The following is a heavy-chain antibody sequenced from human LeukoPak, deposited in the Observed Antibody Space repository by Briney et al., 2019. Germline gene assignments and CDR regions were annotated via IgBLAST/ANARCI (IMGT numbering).Heavy chain of an antibody. CDR3: VTDFVQGYFGS. J-gene: IGHJ4*02. CDR2: IKSRDVGATT. V-gene: IGHV3-15*01. CDR1: GFTFTSVW. Sequence: GGSLRLSCAASGFTFTSVWMTWVRQAPGKGLEWVGRIKSRDVGATTDYAAPVKGRFTISRDDSKTSVYLQMDSLKTEDTAAYFCVTDFVQGYFGSWGQGTLVTVSS. D-gene: IGHD2-8*01.